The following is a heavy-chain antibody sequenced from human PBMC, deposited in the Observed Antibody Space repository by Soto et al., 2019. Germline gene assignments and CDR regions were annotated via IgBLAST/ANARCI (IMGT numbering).Heavy chain of an antibody. CDR3: ARSSVWYEADAFDM. CDR1: GFTFGDYE. V-gene: IGHV3-11*01. J-gene: IGHJ3*02. Sequence: QVQLVESGGGVVQPGGSLRLSCAASGFTFGDYEMSWIRQAAGKGPEWVSFLSRSGNTIYYADSVKGRFSISRDNAENSLYLQMESLRVAYTATYFWARSSVWYEADAFDMWGQGTMVTVSA. CDR2: LSRSGNTI. D-gene: IGHD6-19*01.